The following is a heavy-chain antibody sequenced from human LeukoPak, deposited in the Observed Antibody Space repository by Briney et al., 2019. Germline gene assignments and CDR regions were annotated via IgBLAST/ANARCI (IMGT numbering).Heavy chain of an antibody. CDR3: ARAWCYYDSSGYYPFDY. J-gene: IGHJ4*02. D-gene: IGHD3-22*01. CDR1: GGSFSGYY. CDR2: INHSGST. V-gene: IGHV4-34*01. Sequence: SETLSLTCAVYGGSFSGYYWSWIRQPPGKGLEWIGEINHSGSTNYNPSLKSRVTISVDTSKNQFSLKLISVTAADTAVYYCARAWCYYDSSGYYPFDYWGQGTLVTVSS.